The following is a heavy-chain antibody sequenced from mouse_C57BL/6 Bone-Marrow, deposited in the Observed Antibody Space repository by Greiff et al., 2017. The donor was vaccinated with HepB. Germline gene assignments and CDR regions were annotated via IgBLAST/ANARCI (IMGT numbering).Heavy chain of an antibody. J-gene: IGHJ4*01. CDR1: GYTFTDYY. Sequence: VQLQQSGAELVRPGASVKLSCKASGYTFTDYYINWVKQRPGQGLEWIARIYPGSGNTYYNEKFKGKATLTAEKSSSTAYMQLSSLTSEDSAVYFCARSRSRDAMDYWGQGTSVTVSS. CDR2: IYPGSGNT. CDR3: ARSRSRDAMDY. V-gene: IGHV1-76*01.